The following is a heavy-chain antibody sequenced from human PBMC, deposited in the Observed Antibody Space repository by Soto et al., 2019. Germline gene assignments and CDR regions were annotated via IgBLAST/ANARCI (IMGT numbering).Heavy chain of an antibody. Sequence: QVQLQESGPGLVKPSETLSLTCTVSGGSISSYYWSWIRQPPGKGLEWIGYISYSGITNYNPSLKSRFAVSVDTCNIPFSLKLSSVTVADTAVYYCARQTGVTISGVASSGAWYFDLWGRVTLVTVSS. CDR1: GGSISSYY. CDR3: ARQTGVTISGVASSGAWYFDL. J-gene: IGHJ2*01. CDR2: ISYSGIT. V-gene: IGHV4-59*01. D-gene: IGHD3-3*01.